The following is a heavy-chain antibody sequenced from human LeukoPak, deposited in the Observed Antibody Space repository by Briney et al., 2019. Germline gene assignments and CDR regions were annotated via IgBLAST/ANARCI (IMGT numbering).Heavy chain of an antibody. J-gene: IGHJ6*03. CDR1: GYTFTSYG. CDR3: ARSDLSWYYYMDV. Sequence: ASVKVSCKASGYTFTSYGISWGRQAPGQGLEWMGWISAYNGNTNYAQKLQGRVTMTRDTSISTAYMERSRLRSDDTAVYYCARSDLSWYYYMDVWGKGTTVTVPS. D-gene: IGHD3/OR15-3a*01. CDR2: ISAYNGNT. V-gene: IGHV1-18*01.